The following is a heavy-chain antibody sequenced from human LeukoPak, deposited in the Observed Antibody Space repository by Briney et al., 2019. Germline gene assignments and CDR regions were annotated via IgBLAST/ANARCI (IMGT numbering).Heavy chain of an antibody. D-gene: IGHD6-19*01. V-gene: IGHV3-23*01. CDR3: AKATIEQWLVKVDSFNY. J-gene: IGHJ4*02. CDR2: ISGSGGST. Sequence: PGGSLRLSCAASGFTFSSYGMSWVRQAPGKWLEWVSAISGSGGSTYYADSVKGRFTISRDNSKNTLYLQMNSLRAEDTAIYYCAKATIEQWLVKVDSFNYWGQGTLVTVSS. CDR1: GFTFSSYG.